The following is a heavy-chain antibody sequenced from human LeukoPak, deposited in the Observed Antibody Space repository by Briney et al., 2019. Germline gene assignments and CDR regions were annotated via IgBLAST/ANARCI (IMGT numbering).Heavy chain of an antibody. V-gene: IGHV3-23*01. CDR1: GFTFSSYA. D-gene: IGHD6-13*01. CDR2: ISGSGGST. Sequence: PGGSLRLSCAASGFTFSSYAMSWVRQAPGKGLEWVSAISGSGGSTYYTDSVKGRFTISRDNSKNTLYLQMNSLRAEDTAVYYCARARSSWYGGGDWFDPWGQGTLVTVSS. J-gene: IGHJ5*02. CDR3: ARARSSWYGGGDWFDP.